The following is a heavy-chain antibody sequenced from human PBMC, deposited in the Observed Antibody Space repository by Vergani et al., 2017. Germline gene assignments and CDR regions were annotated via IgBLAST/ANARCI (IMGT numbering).Heavy chain of an antibody. D-gene: IGHD3-22*01. Sequence: QVQLQESGPGLVKPSETLSLTCTVSGGSISSYYWSWIRQPPGKGLEWIGYIYYSGSTNYNPSLKSRVTISVDTSKNQFSLKLSSVTAADTAVYYCARAWNYYDSSGYYYAGGLIDYWGQGTLVTISS. CDR2: IYYSGST. CDR1: GGSISSYY. V-gene: IGHV4-59*01. J-gene: IGHJ4*02. CDR3: ARAWNYYDSSGYYYAGGLIDY.